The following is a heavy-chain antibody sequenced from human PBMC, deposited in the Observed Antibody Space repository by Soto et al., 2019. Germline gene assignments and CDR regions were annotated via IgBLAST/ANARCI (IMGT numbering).Heavy chain of an antibody. J-gene: IGHJ3*02. V-gene: IGHV1-2*04. D-gene: IGHD2-15*01. CDR1: GYTFTGYY. CDR3: ARVGYCSGGSCGSGVGDAFDI. CDR2: INPNSGGT. Sequence: ASVKVSCKASGYTFTGYYMHWVRQAPGQGLEWMGWINPNSGGTNYAQKFQGWVTMTRDTSISTAYMELSRLRSDDTAVYYCARVGYCSGGSCGSGVGDAFDIWGQGTMVTVSS.